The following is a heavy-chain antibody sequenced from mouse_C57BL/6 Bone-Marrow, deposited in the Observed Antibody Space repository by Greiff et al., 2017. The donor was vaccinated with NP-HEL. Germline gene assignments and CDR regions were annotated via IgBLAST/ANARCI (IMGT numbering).Heavy chain of an antibody. Sequence: VQLQESGAELARPGASVKMSCKASGYTFTSYTMHWVKQRPGQGLEWIGYINPSSGYTKYNQKFKDKATLTADKSSSTAYMQLSSLTSEDSAVYYCAFITTVPVDYWGQGTTLTVSS. CDR1: GYTFTSYT. CDR3: AFITTVPVDY. CDR2: INPSSGYT. J-gene: IGHJ2*01. D-gene: IGHD1-1*01. V-gene: IGHV1-4*01.